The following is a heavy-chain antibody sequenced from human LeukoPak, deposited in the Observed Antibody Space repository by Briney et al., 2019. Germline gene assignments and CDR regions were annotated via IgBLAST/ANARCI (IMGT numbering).Heavy chain of an antibody. D-gene: IGHD3-10*01. CDR3: ARRNFGSESYSRLDY. Sequence: ASVKVSCKASGYTFTSYGISWVRQAPGQGLEWMGWISAYNGNTNYAQKLQGRITMTSDTSISTAYMELSSLRSEDTAVYYCARRNFGSESYSRLDYWGQGSLVTVSS. V-gene: IGHV1-18*01. CDR2: ISAYNGNT. CDR1: GYTFTSYG. J-gene: IGHJ4*02.